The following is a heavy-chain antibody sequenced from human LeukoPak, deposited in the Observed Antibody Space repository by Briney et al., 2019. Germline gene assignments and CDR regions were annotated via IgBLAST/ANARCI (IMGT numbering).Heavy chain of an antibody. J-gene: IGHJ4*02. Sequence: ASVKVSCTASGSLWIHWMRRAPGQGLEWVGYISPNSGATGLAQKFQGRVTVTRDTSISTVYMELNGLTSDDTAMDFCARDYPHQRFDIWGQGTLVTVTS. CDR1: GSLW. CDR3: ARDYPHQRFDI. CDR2: ISPNSGAT. D-gene: IGHD2-2*01. V-gene: IGHV1-2*02.